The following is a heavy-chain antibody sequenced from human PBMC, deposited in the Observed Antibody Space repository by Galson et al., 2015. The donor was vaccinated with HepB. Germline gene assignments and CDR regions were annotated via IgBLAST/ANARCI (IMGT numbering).Heavy chain of an antibody. D-gene: IGHD1-14*01. V-gene: IGHV3-23*01. Sequence: SLRLSCAASGFTFSSYAMSWVRQAPGKGLEWVSAISGSGGSTYYADSVKGRFTISRDNSKNTLYLQMNSLRAEDTAVYYCAKIADHQVWPSPLFDYWGQGTLVTVSS. CDR2: ISGSGGST. CDR3: AKIADHQVWPSPLFDY. J-gene: IGHJ4*02. CDR1: GFTFSSYA.